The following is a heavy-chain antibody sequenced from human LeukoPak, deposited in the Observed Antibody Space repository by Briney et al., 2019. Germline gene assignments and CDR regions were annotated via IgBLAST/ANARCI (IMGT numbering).Heavy chain of an antibody. CDR2: IYTSGST. J-gene: IGHJ6*03. Sequence: SETLSLTCTVSGGSISSYYWSWIRQPAGKGLEWTGRIYTSGSTNYNPSLKSRVTMSVDTSKNQFSLKLSSVTAADTAVYYCARDGLIRGGYYYYYMDVWGKGTTVTISS. CDR1: GGSISSYY. CDR3: ARDGLIRGGYYYYYMDV. V-gene: IGHV4-4*07. D-gene: IGHD2-15*01.